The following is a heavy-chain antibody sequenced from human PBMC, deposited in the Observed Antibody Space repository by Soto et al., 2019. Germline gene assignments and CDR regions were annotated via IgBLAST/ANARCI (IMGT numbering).Heavy chain of an antibody. CDR1: GGSISSDHW. V-gene: IGHV4-4*02. J-gene: IGHJ5*02. CDR3: ARNGVYALGS. CDR2: VFRSGTT. Sequence: QVQLQESGPGLVKPSGTLSLTCAVSGGSISSDHWWNWVRQPPGQGLEWIGEVFRSGTTHYDPSLXXRVTISIDMSKNQCSLTLTSVTAADTAMYYCARNGVYALGSWGQGTLVTVSS. D-gene: IGHD4-17*01.